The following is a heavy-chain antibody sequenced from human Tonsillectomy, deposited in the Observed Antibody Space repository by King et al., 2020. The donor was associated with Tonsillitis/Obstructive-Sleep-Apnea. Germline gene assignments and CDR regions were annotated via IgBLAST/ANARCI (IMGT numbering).Heavy chain of an antibody. CDR3: TTISGVKAAGRNYCYYMDV. Sequence: EVQLVESGGGLVKPGGSLRLSCAASGLTFNHAWMSWVRQGPGEGLEWVGRIKSKTDGGRTDYATPAKGRFSISRDVSKNTLYLQMNRLKTEDTGVYYCTTISGVKAAGRNYCYYMDVWGKGTTVTVSS. V-gene: IGHV3-15*01. CDR1: GLTFNHAW. D-gene: IGHD2-15*01. CDR2: IKSKTDGGRT. J-gene: IGHJ6*03.